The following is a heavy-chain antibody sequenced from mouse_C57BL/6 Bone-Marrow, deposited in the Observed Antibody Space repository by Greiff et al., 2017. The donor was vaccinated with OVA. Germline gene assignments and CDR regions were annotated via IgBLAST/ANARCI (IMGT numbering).Heavy chain of an antibody. CDR1: GYTFTGYW. V-gene: IGHV1-9*01. J-gene: IGHJ3*01. CDR3: ARARGYYGNYPAWFAY. CDR2: ILPGSGST. D-gene: IGHD2-1*01. Sequence: QVQLQQSGAELMKPGASVKLSCKATGYTFTGYWIEWVKQRPGHGLEWIGEILPGSGSTNYNEKFKGKATFTADTSSNTAYMQLSSLTTEDSAIYYCARARGYYGNYPAWFAYWGQGTLVTVSA.